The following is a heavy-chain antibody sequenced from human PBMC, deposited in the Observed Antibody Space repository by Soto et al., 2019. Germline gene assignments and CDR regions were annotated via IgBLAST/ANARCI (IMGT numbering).Heavy chain of an antibody. D-gene: IGHD6-13*01. J-gene: IGHJ6*02. CDR2: IKQDGSEE. Sequence: EVQLVESGGGLVQPGGSLRLSCVDSGFTFSRYWMSWVRQAPVKGLEWVGNIKQDGSEENYVDSVKGRFTISRDNAKNSIYLQMHSLRAEETAVYYCARIAASGRGWDVWGQGTTVVVSS. CDR1: GFTFSRYW. V-gene: IGHV3-7*01. CDR3: ARIAASGRGWDV.